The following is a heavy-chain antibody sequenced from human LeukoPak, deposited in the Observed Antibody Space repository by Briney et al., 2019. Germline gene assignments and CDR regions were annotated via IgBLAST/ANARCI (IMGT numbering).Heavy chain of an antibody. CDR2: ITNSGSTI. CDR1: GFTFSDYN. D-gene: IGHD3-9*01. Sequence: GGSLRLSRAASGFTFSDYNMNWLRQAPGKGLEWVSYITNSGSTIRYADSVKGRFTISRDNAKNSLYLQMNSLRPEDTAVYYCARSIGLTGGGVDVWGQGTTVTVSS. V-gene: IGHV3-11*01. CDR3: ARSIGLTGGGVDV. J-gene: IGHJ6*02.